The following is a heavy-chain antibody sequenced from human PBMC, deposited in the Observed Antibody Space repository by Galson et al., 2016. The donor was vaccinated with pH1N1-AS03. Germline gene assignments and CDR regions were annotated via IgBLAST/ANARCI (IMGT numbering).Heavy chain of an antibody. V-gene: IGHV3-33*01. D-gene: IGHD3-22*01. Sequence: SLRLSCAASGFTFSSYGMHWVRQTPGKGLEWVAVIWYDGSNKYYADSVKGRFTISRDNSKNTLYLQMNSLRAEDTAVYYCARGQGYNSGYFDTDYWGRGTLVTVSS. J-gene: IGHJ4*02. CDR2: IWYDGSNK. CDR1: GFTFSSYG. CDR3: ARGQGYNSGYFDTDY.